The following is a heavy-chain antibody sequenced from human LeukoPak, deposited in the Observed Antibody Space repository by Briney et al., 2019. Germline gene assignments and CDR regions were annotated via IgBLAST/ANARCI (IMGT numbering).Heavy chain of an antibody. CDR1: GFTFSSYE. Sequence: GGSLRLSCAASGFTFSSYEMNWVRQAPGKGLEWVSYISSSGSTIYYADSVKGRFTISRDNAKNSLYLQMNSLRAEDTAVYYCARAHYCSGGSCYLDYWGQGTLVTVSS. CDR3: ARAHYCSGGSCYLDY. D-gene: IGHD2-15*01. CDR2: ISSSGSTI. V-gene: IGHV3-48*03. J-gene: IGHJ4*02.